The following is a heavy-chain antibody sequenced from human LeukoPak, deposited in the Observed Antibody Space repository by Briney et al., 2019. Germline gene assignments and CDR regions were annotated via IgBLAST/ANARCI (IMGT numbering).Heavy chain of an antibody. CDR3: ARASRDGYNTFDY. Sequence: SQTLSLTCTVSGGSISSGDYYWSWIRQPPGKGQEWIGYIYYSGSTYYNPSLKSRVTISVDTSKNQFSLKLSSVTAADTAVYYCARASRDGYNTFDYWGQGTLVTVSS. D-gene: IGHD5-24*01. CDR2: IYYSGST. CDR1: GGSISSGDYY. V-gene: IGHV4-30-4*01. J-gene: IGHJ4*02.